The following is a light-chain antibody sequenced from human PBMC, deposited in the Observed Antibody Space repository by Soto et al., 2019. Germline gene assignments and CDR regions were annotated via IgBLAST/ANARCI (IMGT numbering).Light chain of an antibody. CDR3: QHYGSSPHT. J-gene: IGKJ2*01. Sequence: EIVLTQSPGTLSLSPGERATLSCRASQSVSSSYLAWYQHKPGQAPRLLIYGASSRATGIPDRFSGSGSGTVFTLTISRLEPEYFAVYYCQHYGSSPHTLGRGTTLAIK. CDR1: QSVSSSY. CDR2: GAS. V-gene: IGKV3-20*01.